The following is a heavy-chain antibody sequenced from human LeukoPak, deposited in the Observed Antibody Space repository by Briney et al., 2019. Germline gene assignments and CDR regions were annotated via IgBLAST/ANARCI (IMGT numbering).Heavy chain of an antibody. CDR2: INWKGGST. J-gene: IGHJ6*03. V-gene: IGHV3-20*04. CDR1: GFTFDDYG. CDR3: ARGGLTIFGVVNYMDV. D-gene: IGHD3-3*01. Sequence: GGSLRLSCAASGFTFDDYGMSWVRQAPGKGLEWVSGINWKGGSTGYADSVKGRFTISRDNAKNSLYLQMNSLRADDTALDYCARGGLTIFGVVNYMDVWGKGTTVTVSS.